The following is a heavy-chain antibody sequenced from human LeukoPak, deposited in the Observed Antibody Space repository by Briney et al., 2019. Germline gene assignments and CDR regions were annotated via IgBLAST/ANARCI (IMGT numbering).Heavy chain of an antibody. Sequence: ASVKVSCKASGGTFSSYGISWVRQAPGQGLEWMGWISAYNGNTNYAQKLQGRVTMTTDTSTSTAYMELRSLRSDDTAVYYCARFPMEAAAADLDYWGQGTLVTVSS. CDR3: ARFPMEAAAADLDY. J-gene: IGHJ4*02. V-gene: IGHV1-18*01. CDR1: GGTFSSYG. CDR2: ISAYNGNT. D-gene: IGHD6-13*01.